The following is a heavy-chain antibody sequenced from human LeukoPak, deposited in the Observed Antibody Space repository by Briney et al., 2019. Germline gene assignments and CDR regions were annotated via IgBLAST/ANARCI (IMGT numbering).Heavy chain of an antibody. CDR3: ARRGYCTNGVCSVYWYFDL. Sequence: SETLSLTCAVYGGSFSGYYWNWIRQPPGKGLEWIGEINQSGSPNYNPSLKSRVTISVDTSTNQFSLKLSSVTAADTAVYYCARRGYCTNGVCSVYWYFDLWGRGTLVTVSS. CDR2: INQSGSP. V-gene: IGHV4-34*01. J-gene: IGHJ2*01. D-gene: IGHD2-8*01. CDR1: GGSFSGYY.